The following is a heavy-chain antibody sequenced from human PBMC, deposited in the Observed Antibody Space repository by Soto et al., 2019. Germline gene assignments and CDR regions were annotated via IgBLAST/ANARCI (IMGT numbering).Heavy chain of an antibody. CDR1: GFTVGNNY. Sequence: EVQLVESGGGLIQPGGSLKLSCAASGFTVGNNYMSWVRQAPGKGLEWVSLIYSTGTPKYADSVKGRFTVSRDNAKNTLYSQMNSLRAEDTAVYYCAKDGRGSGSHYNSFGYWGQGTLVTVSS. CDR3: AKDGRGSGSHYNSFGY. CDR2: IYSTGTP. J-gene: IGHJ4*02. V-gene: IGHV3-53*01. D-gene: IGHD3-10*01.